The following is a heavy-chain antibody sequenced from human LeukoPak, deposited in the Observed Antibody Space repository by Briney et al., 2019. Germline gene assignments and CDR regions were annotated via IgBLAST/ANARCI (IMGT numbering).Heavy chain of an antibody. CDR3: VRRSGGGYCTSGVCLVDY. J-gene: IGHJ4*02. V-gene: IGHV4-34*01. D-gene: IGHD2-8*01. CDR1: GGSFSGYY. CDR2: LYYSGKD. Sequence: PSETLSLTCAVYGGSFSGYYWSWIRQPPGKGLEWIGSLYYSGKDYYNPSLKNRVTISVDTSKNQFSLKMRSVTAADTAVYYCVRRSGGGYCTSGVCLVDYWGQGTLVTVSS.